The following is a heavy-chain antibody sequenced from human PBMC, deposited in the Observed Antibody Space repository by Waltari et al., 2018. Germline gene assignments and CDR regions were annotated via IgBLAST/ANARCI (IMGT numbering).Heavy chain of an antibody. J-gene: IGHJ6*02. CDR1: GGSISSSSYY. CDR2: IYYSGST. CDR3: ARINGAQSYGMDV. D-gene: IGHD2-8*01. V-gene: IGHV4-39*07. Sequence: QLQLQESGPGLVKPSETLSLTCTVSGGSISSSSYYWGWIRQPPGKGLEWIGSIYYSGSTYYNPSLKSRVTISVDTSKNQFSLKLSSVTAADTAVYYCARINGAQSYGMDVWGQGTTVTVSS.